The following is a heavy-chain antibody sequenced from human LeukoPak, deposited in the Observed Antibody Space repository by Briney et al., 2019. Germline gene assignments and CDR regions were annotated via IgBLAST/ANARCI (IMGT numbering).Heavy chain of an antibody. CDR1: GFTFSSFG. Sequence: GGSPRLSCAASGFTFSSFGMHWVRQAPGKGLEWVAFIRYDGSNKYYADSVKGRFTISRDNSKNTLYLQMNSLRAEDTAVYYCAKDCRTRIAVAGTGYYYYYMDVWGKGTTVTVSS. V-gene: IGHV3-30*02. CDR3: AKDCRTRIAVAGTGYYYYYMDV. J-gene: IGHJ6*03. D-gene: IGHD6-19*01. CDR2: IRYDGSNK.